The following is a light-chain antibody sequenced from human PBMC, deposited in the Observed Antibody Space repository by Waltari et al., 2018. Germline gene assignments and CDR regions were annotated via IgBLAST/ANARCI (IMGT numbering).Light chain of an antibody. J-gene: IGKJ1*01. CDR2: LAS. V-gene: IGKV4-1*01. CDR3: QQYYNTPPT. CDR1: QSVLYTSNNKNY. Sequence: DIVMTQSPDSLAVSLGERATINCKSSQSVLYTSNNKNYLAWYQQKPGQPPKLLISLASTRESGVPDRFSGSGSGTDFTLTISSLQAEDVAVYHCQQYYNTPPTFGQGTKVEIK.